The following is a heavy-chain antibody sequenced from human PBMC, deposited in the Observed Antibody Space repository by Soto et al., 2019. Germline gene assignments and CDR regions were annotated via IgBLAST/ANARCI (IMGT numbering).Heavy chain of an antibody. CDR2: MNPNRGNT. V-gene: IGHV1-8*01. Sequence: QVQLVQSEAEVKKPGASVKVSCKASGYIFTSYDIHWVRQATGQGLEWMGWMNPNRGNTDYAQKFQGRVTMTRNTSISTAYMELTSLISEDTAVYFCARGVSVYGLGSWGQGTLVIVSS. CDR3: ARGVSVYGLGS. CDR1: GYIFTSYD. J-gene: IGHJ5*02. D-gene: IGHD3-10*01.